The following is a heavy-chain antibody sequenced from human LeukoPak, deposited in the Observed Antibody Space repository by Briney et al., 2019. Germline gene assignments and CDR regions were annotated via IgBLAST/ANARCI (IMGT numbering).Heavy chain of an antibody. Sequence: PGGSLRLSCVASGFTFSSYEMSWVRQAPGKGLEWLSYISSSGSTIYYADFVKGRFTISRDNAKNSVYLKMNSLRAEDTAVYYCARETYFDYWGQGTLLTVSS. V-gene: IGHV3-48*03. CDR3: ARETYFDY. CDR2: ISSSGSTI. J-gene: IGHJ4*02. CDR1: GFTFSSYE.